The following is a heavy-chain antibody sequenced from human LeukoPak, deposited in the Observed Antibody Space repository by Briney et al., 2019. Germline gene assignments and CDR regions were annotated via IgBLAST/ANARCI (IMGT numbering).Heavy chain of an antibody. CDR1: GGSISSYY. V-gene: IGHV4-4*07. CDR3: ARDAQWLRLRSAFDI. D-gene: IGHD5-12*01. Sequence: SETLSLTCTVSGGSISSYYWSWIRQPAGKGLEWIGRIYTSGSTNYNPSLKSRVTMSVDTSKNQFSLKLSSVTAADTAVYYCARDAQWLRLRSAFDIWGQGTMVTVSS. J-gene: IGHJ3*02. CDR2: IYTSGST.